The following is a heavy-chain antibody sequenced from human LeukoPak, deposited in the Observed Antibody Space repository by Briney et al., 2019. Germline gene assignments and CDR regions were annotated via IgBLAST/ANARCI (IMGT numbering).Heavy chain of an antibody. Sequence: PGGSLRLSCEASGFTFSRYGMHWVRQAPGKGLEWVAVVSYDGSAKYYAGSVKGRFTISRDNSKNTLLLQMNSLRAEDTALYYCAKAETPYTSKSLDYWGQGTLVTASS. CDR3: AKAETPYTSKSLDY. J-gene: IGHJ4*02. V-gene: IGHV3-30*18. D-gene: IGHD3-16*01. CDR1: GFTFSRYG. CDR2: VSYDGSAK.